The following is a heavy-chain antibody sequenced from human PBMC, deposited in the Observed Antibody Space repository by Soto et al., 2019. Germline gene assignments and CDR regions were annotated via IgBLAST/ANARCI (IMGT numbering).Heavy chain of an antibody. V-gene: IGHV3-33*01. CDR1: GFSFRNYG. CDR3: ARGKDGYNPDY. D-gene: IGHD5-12*01. J-gene: IGHJ4*01. Sequence: QVQLVESGGGVVQPGRSLRLSCAASGFSFRNYGMHWVRQAPGKGLEWMAYIWYDGSNKDYADSMKGRFTISRDNSKNTLYLQMNSLRDEDTAVYNCARGKDGYNPDYWGQGTLVTVSS. CDR2: IWYDGSNK.